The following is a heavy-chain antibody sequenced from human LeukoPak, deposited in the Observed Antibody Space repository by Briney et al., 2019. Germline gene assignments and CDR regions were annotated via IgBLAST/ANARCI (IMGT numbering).Heavy chain of an antibody. CDR1: GYTFTTYE. J-gene: IGHJ5*02. CDR2: MNPNSGNT. D-gene: IGHD4-17*01. Sequence: ASVKVSCKASGYTFTTYEIHWVRQATGQGLEWMGWMNPNSGNTGYVQNFQGRVTITRTTSINTAYMELSSLRSDDTAVYYCARDLESVGKYGDYGVGYNWFDPWGQGTLVTVSS. CDR3: ARDLESVGKYGDYGVGYNWFDP. V-gene: IGHV1-8*03.